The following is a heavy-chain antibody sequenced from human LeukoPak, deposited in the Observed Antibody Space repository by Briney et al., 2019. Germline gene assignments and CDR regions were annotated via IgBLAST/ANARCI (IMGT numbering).Heavy chain of an antibody. V-gene: IGHV1-18*01. Sequence: ASVKVSCKASGYTFTSYGISWVRQAPGQGLEWMGWISAYNGNTNYAQKLQGRVTMTTDTSTSTAYVELRSLRSDDTAVYYCARDPYCSSTSCYGWFDPWGQGTLVTVSS. CDR1: GYTFTSYG. CDR3: ARDPYCSSTSCYGWFDP. CDR2: ISAYNGNT. J-gene: IGHJ5*02. D-gene: IGHD2-2*01.